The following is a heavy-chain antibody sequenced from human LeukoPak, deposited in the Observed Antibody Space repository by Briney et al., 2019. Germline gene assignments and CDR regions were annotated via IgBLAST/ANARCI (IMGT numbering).Heavy chain of an antibody. CDR1: GFTFSSYG. Sequence: PGRSLRLSCAASGFTFSSYGMHWVRQAPGKGLEWVAVIWYDGSNKYYADSVKGRFTISRDNSKNTLYLQMNSLRAEDTAVYYCARASDFWSGLDYWGQGTLVTVPS. CDR3: ARASDFWSGLDY. V-gene: IGHV3-33*01. J-gene: IGHJ4*02. CDR2: IWYDGSNK. D-gene: IGHD3-3*01.